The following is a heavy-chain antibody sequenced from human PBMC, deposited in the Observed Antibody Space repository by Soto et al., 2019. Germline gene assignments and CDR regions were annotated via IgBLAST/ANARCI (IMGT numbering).Heavy chain of an antibody. J-gene: IGHJ5*01. Sequence: SETLSLTCSVSGDSISNLDYFWAWIRQPPGQALEYIGYIYKSATTCYNPSFESRVAISVDTSKSQFSLNVTSVTAADTAVYFCARGRYCLTGRCFPNWFDSWGQGALVTVS. CDR3: ARGRYCLTGRCFPNWFDS. CDR2: IYKSATT. V-gene: IGHV4-30-4*01. CDR1: GDSISNLDYF. D-gene: IGHD7-27*01.